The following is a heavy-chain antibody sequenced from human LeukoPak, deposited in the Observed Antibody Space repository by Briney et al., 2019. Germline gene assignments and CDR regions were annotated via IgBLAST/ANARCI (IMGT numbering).Heavy chain of an antibody. Sequence: PGRSLRLSCAASGFTFSGSAMHWVRQASGKGLEWVGRIRNKAKSYATAYAASVKGRFTISRDDSKNTAYLQMNSLRAEDTAVYYCARDVKLTPFHYWGQGTLVTVSS. CDR2: IRNKAKSYAT. CDR3: ARDVKLTPFHY. CDR1: GFTFSGSA. D-gene: IGHD2/OR15-2a*01. V-gene: IGHV3-73*01. J-gene: IGHJ4*02.